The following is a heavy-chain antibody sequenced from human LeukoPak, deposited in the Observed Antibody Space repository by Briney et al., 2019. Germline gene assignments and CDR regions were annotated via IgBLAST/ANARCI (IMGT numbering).Heavy chain of an antibody. D-gene: IGHD1-26*01. CDR3: ARRRDLYSGSYYPFDY. Sequence: PGRSLRLSCAASGFTFSSYVMHWVRQAPGKGLEWVAIISYDGSNEYYADSVKGRFTISRDNSKNTLYLQMNSLRAADTAMYYCARRRDLYSGSYYPFDYWGQGTLVTVSS. J-gene: IGHJ4*02. V-gene: IGHV3-30*04. CDR1: GFTFSSYV. CDR2: ISYDGSNE.